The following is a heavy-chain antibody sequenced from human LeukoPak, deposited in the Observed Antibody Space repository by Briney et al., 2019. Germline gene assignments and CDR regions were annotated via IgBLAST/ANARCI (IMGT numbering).Heavy chain of an antibody. CDR3: ARTEYYYDSSGYRLLDY. J-gene: IGHJ4*02. D-gene: IGHD3-22*01. Sequence: GSLRLSCAASGFTFNSYSMNWVRQAPGKGLEWIGEINHSGSTNYNPSLKSRVTISVDTSKNQFSLKLSSVTAADTAVYYCARTEYYYDSSGYRLLDYWGQGTLVTVSS. CDR2: INHSGST. V-gene: IGHV4-34*01. CDR1: GFTFNSYS.